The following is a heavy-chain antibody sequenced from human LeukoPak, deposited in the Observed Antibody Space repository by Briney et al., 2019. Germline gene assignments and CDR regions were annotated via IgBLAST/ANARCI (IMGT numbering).Heavy chain of an antibody. Sequence: GGPLRLSCAASGFTFSSYEMNWVRQAPGKGLEWVSYISSSGSTIYYADSVKGRFTISRDNAKNSLYLQMNSLRAEDTAVYYCAREYYDSSGYRGVDYWGQGTLVTVSS. CDR3: AREYYDSSGYRGVDY. CDR1: GFTFSSYE. D-gene: IGHD3-22*01. CDR2: ISSSGSTI. J-gene: IGHJ4*02. V-gene: IGHV3-48*03.